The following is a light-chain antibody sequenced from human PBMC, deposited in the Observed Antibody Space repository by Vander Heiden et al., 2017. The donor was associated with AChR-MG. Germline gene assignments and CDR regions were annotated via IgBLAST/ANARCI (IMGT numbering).Light chain of an antibody. CDR2: ADS. Sequence: DIQMTQSPSTLSASVGDRVTITCRTSQSVTDWLAWFQQRPGKAPKLLIYADSNLESGVPSRFSGSGSGTEFTLTISSLQPDDFATYYCQQDDSYPFTFGPGTKVDIK. V-gene: IGKV1-5*01. CDR3: QQDDSYPFT. J-gene: IGKJ3*01. CDR1: QSVTDW.